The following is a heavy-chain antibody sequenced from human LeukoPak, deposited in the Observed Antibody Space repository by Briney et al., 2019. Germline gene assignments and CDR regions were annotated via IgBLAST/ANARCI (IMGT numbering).Heavy chain of an antibody. D-gene: IGHD3-22*01. CDR2: INPSGGST. J-gene: IGHJ3*02. CDR3: ARLNPNYYDSGDDAFDI. V-gene: IGHV1-46*01. CDR1: GYTFTSYY. Sequence: ASVKVSCKASGYTFTSYYIHWVRPAPGQGLEWMGIINPSGGSTSYTQKFQGRVTMTRDMSTSTVYMEVSSLRSEDTAVYYCARLNPNYYDSGDDAFDIWGQGTMVTVSS.